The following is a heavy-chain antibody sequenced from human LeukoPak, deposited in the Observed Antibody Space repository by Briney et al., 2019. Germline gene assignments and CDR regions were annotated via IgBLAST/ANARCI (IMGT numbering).Heavy chain of an antibody. CDR3: ARDLSSSWYYMYYFDY. D-gene: IGHD6-13*01. V-gene: IGHV3-21*01. CDR2: ISSSSCYI. CDR1: GFTFSSYS. Sequence: PGGSLRLSCAASGFTFSSYSMNWVRQAPGKGLEWVSSISSSSCYIYYADSVKGRFTISRDNAKNSLYLQMNSLRAEDTAVYYCARDLSSSWYYMYYFDYWGQGTLVTVSS. J-gene: IGHJ4*02.